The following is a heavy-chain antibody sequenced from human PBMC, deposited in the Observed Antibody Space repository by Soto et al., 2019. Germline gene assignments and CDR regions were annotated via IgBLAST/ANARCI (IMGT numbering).Heavy chain of an antibody. Sequence: EVQLLESGGGLVQPGGSLTLSCAASGVTLSMYAVTWVRQAPGKGLEWVSSISDSGDRTYYTDSVKGRFTVSRDTSKNTVYLQMRSLRGEDTAVYYWAKDVEGDWFDFDFWGQGTLVTVSS. J-gene: IGHJ4*02. CDR2: ISDSGDRT. CDR3: AKDVEGDWFDFDF. V-gene: IGHV3-23*01. CDR1: GVTLSMYA. D-gene: IGHD3-9*01.